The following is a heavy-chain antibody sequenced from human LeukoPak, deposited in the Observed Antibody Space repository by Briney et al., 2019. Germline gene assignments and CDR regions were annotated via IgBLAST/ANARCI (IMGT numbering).Heavy chain of an antibody. J-gene: IGHJ4*02. CDR3: ARVGCSSTSCYPEKDY. CDR2: IIPILDLV. V-gene: IGHV1-69*04. D-gene: IGHD2-2*01. Sequence: GASVKVSCKVSGGTFSNFAISWVRQAPGLGLEWMGRIIPILDLVNNAEKFQGRVTITADKSTSTAYMELSSLRSEDTAVYYCARVGCSSTSCYPEKDYWGQGTLVTVSS. CDR1: GGTFSNFA.